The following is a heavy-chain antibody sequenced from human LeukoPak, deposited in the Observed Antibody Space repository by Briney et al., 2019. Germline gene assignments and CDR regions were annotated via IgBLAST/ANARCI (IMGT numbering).Heavy chain of an antibody. CDR3: ARGAYYDSSGYDY. Sequence: ASVKVSCKASGGTFSRNDINWVRQATGQGLEWMGWMNPNRGDTGHAQKFQGRVTITRNTSISTAYMELSSLRSEDTAVYYCARGAYYDSSGYDYWGQGTLVTVSS. CDR1: GGTFSRND. J-gene: IGHJ4*02. CDR2: MNPNRGDT. D-gene: IGHD3-22*01. V-gene: IGHV1-8*03.